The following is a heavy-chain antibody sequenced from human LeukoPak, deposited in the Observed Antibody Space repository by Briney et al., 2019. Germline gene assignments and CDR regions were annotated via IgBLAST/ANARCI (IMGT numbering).Heavy chain of an antibody. J-gene: IGHJ4*02. D-gene: IGHD3-16*01. CDR1: GDSFSSSSHY. V-gene: IGHV4-39*01. Sequence: SETLSLTCTVSGDSFSSSSHYWGWLRQPPGRGLEWIGSIRNSGNTYYSPSLKSRVTISVDTSENQFSLKLSSVTAADTAVYYCARHYIWGNNPYYPFDHWGQGALVTVSS. CDR3: ARHYIWGNNPYYPFDH. CDR2: IRNSGNT.